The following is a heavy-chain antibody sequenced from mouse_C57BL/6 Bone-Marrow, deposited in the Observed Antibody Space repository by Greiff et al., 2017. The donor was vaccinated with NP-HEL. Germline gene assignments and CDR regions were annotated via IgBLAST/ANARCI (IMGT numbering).Heavy chain of an antibody. J-gene: IGHJ3*01. Sequence: QVQLQQSGAELVRPGASVTLSCKASGYTFTDYDMHWVKQTPVHGLEWIGAIDPETGGTAYNQKFKGKAILTADKSSSTAYMELRSLTSEDSAVYYCTRRVYDGYYVAYWGQGTLVTVSA. CDR1: GYTFTDYD. CDR3: TRRVYDGYYVAY. D-gene: IGHD2-3*01. CDR2: IDPETGGT. V-gene: IGHV1-15*01.